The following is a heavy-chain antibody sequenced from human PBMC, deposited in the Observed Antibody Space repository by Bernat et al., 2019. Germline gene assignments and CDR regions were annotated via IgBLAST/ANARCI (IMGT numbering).Heavy chain of an antibody. CDR1: GFTVSSHY. CDR2: TYSGGNT. Sequence: EVQLVETGGGLIQPGGSLRLSCAASGFTVSSHYMSWVRQAPGRGLEWVSVTYSGGNTYYTDSVKGRFTISRDNSKNTLYLQMNSLRAEDTAVYYCARLGGVIAWGMDWGQGTLVTVSS. CDR3: ARLGGVIAWGMD. D-gene: IGHD3-16*02. V-gene: IGHV3-53*02. J-gene: IGHJ4*02.